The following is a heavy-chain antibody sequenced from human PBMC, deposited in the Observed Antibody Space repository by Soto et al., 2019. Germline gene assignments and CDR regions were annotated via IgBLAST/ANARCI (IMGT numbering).Heavy chain of an antibody. Sequence: QVQLQESGPGLVKPSETMSLTCTISGDSINNYFWNWIRQTPGKGLEWIGYISYSGSTSYNPSLQSRVAISSDTSKNRFSRKLSSVTAADTAVYYCSRARQRDTGRGLDVWGQGTTVTVSS. CDR3: SRARQRDTGRGLDV. CDR2: ISYSGST. V-gene: IGHV4-59*01. J-gene: IGHJ6*01. D-gene: IGHD5-18*01. CDR1: GDSINNYF.